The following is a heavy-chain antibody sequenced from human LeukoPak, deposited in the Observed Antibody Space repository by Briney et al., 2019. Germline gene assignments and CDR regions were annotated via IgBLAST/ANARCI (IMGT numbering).Heavy chain of an antibody. CDR1: GYSISSGYY. V-gene: IGHV4-38-2*01. D-gene: IGHD2-2*01. J-gene: IGHJ4*02. Sequence: NPSETLSLTCAVSGYSISSGYYWGWIRQPPGKGLEWIGSIYHSGSTYYNPSLKSRVTISVDTSKNQFSLKLSSVTAADTAVYYCASLTYCSSTSCYLAVDYWGQGTLVTVSS. CDR3: ASLTYCSSTSCYLAVDY. CDR2: IYHSGST.